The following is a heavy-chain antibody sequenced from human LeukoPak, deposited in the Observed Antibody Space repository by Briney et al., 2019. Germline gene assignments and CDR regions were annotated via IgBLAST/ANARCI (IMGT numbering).Heavy chain of an antibody. CDR3: ARRGAGTHFDY. CDR2: MNPNSDNT. V-gene: IGHV1-8*01. CDR1: GYTFTSFD. Sequence: ASVKVSCKASGYTFTSFDINWVRQTTGQGLQWMGWMNPNSDNTAYAQKFQGRVSMTWNTSISTAYMELSSLRSEDTAVYYCARRGAGTHFDYWGQGTLVTVSS. D-gene: IGHD6-19*01. J-gene: IGHJ4*02.